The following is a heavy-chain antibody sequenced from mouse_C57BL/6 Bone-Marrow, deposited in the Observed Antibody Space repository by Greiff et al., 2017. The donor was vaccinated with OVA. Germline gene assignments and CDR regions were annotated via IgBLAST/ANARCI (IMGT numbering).Heavy chain of an antibody. CDR2: ISYDGSN. CDR3: ARRGVTTGFAY. Sequence: DVKLVESGPGLVKPSQSLSLTCSVTGYSITSGYYWNWIRQFPGNKLEWMGYISYDGSNNYNPSLKNRISITRDTSKNQFFLKLNSVTTEDTATYYCARRGVTTGFAYWGQGTLVTVSA. CDR1: GYSITSGYY. D-gene: IGHD2-2*01. J-gene: IGHJ3*01. V-gene: IGHV3-6*01.